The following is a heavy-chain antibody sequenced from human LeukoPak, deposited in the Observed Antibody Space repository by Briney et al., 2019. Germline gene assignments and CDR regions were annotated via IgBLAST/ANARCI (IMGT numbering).Heavy chain of an antibody. V-gene: IGHV3-33*01. D-gene: IGHD3-22*01. Sequence: GGSLRLSCAASGFTFSSYGMHWVRQAPGKGLEWVAVIWYDGSNKYYADSVKGRFTISRDNSKNTLYLQMNSLRVEDTAVYYCARDPTMIVVEYYFDYWGQGTLVTVSS. CDR3: ARDPTMIVVEYYFDY. CDR1: GFTFSSYG. J-gene: IGHJ4*02. CDR2: IWYDGSNK.